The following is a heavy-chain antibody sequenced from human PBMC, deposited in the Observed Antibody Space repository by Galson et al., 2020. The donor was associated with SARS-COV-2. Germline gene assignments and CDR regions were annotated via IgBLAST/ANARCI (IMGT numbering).Heavy chain of an antibody. CDR2: IDWDDDT. J-gene: IGHJ6*02. D-gene: IGHD6-19*01. CDR3: GRIQWLESDYGMGV. CDR1: GFSLSTSGMC. V-gene: IGHV2-70*01. Sequence: SGPTLVKPTQTLTLTCTFSGFSLSTSGMCVSWIRQPPGKALEWLALIDWDDDTYYSTSLKTRLTISKDTSKNQVVLTMTNMDPGDTATYYCGRIQWLESDYGMGVWGQGTTVTVSS.